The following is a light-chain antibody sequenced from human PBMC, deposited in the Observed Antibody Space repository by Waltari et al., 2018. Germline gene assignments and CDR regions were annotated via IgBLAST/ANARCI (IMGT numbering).Light chain of an antibody. Sequence: ETVMTQSPATLSVSPGESVTLPCRASHAVSTNVAWYQHRPGQAPRLLIYDRSTRATDIPARFSGGGSGSDFTLTISNLQSEDFAEYYCQQYNQWPLTFGGGTKVEIK. V-gene: IGKV3-15*01. J-gene: IGKJ4*01. CDR2: DRS. CDR3: QQYNQWPLT. CDR1: HAVSTN.